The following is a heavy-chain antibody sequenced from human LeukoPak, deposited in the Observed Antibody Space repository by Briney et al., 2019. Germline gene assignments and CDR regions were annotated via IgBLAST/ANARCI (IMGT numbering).Heavy chain of an antibody. V-gene: IGHV4-34*01. CDR1: GGSFSGYY. CDR3: ARNLYYDILTAVMGAPYGMDV. CDR2: INHSGST. D-gene: IGHD3-9*01. Sequence: KPSETLSLTCAVYGGSFSGYYWSWIRQPPGKGLEWIGEINHSGSTNYNPSLKSRVTISVDTSKNQFSLKLSSVTAADTAVYYCARNLYYDILTAVMGAPYGMDVWGQGTTVTVSS. J-gene: IGHJ6*02.